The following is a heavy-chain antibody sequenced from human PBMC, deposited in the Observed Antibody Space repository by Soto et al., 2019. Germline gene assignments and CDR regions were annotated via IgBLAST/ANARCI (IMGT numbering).Heavy chain of an antibody. J-gene: IGHJ6*03. CDR1: GGSISSYY. D-gene: IGHD6-6*01. CDR3: ARGKYSSSSLHYYYYMDV. V-gene: IGHV4-59*01. Sequence: SETLSPTCTVSGGSISSYYWSWIRQPPGKGLEWIGYIYYSGSTNYNPSLKSRVTISVDTSKNQFSLKLSSVTAADTAVYYCARGKYSSSSLHYYYYMDVWGKGTTVTVSS. CDR2: IYYSGST.